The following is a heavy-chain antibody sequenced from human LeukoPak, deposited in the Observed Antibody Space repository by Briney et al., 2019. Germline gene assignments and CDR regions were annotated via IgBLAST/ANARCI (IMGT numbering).Heavy chain of an antibody. D-gene: IGHD3-22*01. CDR3: AREIRLDYYDSSGYYYRDAFDI. Sequence: PSETLSLTCTVSGGSISSYYWSWIRQPPGKGLEWIGYIYYSGSTNYNPSLKSRVTISVHTSKNQFSLKLSSVTAADTAVYYCAREIRLDYYDSSGYYYRDAFDIWGQGTMVTVSS. J-gene: IGHJ3*02. V-gene: IGHV4-59*01. CDR1: GGSISSYY. CDR2: IYYSGST.